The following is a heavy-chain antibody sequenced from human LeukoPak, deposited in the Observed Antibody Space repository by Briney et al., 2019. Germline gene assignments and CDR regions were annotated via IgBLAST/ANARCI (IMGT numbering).Heavy chain of an antibody. CDR3: SSTISYYDSSGYYYVYLDY. D-gene: IGHD3-22*01. CDR2: ISYDGSNK. CDR1: GFTFSSYG. Sequence: GGSLRLSCAASGFTFSSYGMHWVRQAPGKGLEWVAVISYDGSNKYYADSVKGRITISRDNSKNTLYLQMNSLRAEDTAVYYCSSTISYYDSSGYYYVYLDYWGQGTLVTVSS. J-gene: IGHJ4*02. V-gene: IGHV3-30*03.